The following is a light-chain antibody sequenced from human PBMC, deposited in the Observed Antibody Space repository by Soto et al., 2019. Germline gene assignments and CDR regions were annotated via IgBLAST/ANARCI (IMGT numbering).Light chain of an antibody. Sequence: QSALTQPRSVSGSPGQSVAISCTGTSRDVDAYDFVSWYQHHPGKAPKLIISEVSKRPSGVSHRFSGSKSGNTASLTISGLQAEDEADYFFCSFAGSFYVFGTGTKLTVL. CDR2: EVS. CDR3: CSFAGSFYV. J-gene: IGLJ1*01. CDR1: SRDVDAYDF. V-gene: IGLV2-11*01.